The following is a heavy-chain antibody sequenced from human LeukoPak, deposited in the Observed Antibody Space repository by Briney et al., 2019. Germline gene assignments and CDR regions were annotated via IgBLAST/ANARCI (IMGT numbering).Heavy chain of an antibody. D-gene: IGHD6-19*01. Sequence: SETLSLTCTVSGGSISSSTYYWGWIRQPPGKGLEWIGTIYYSGSTYYNPSLQSRVTISVDTSKNQFSLKLSSVTAADTAVYYCARAIAVAPLPDYYFDYWGQGTLVTVSS. V-gene: IGHV4-39*01. CDR1: GGSISSSTYY. CDR3: ARAIAVAPLPDYYFDY. J-gene: IGHJ4*02. CDR2: IYYSGST.